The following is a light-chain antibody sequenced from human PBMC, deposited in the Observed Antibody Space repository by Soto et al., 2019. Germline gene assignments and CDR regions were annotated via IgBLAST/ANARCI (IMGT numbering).Light chain of an antibody. J-gene: IGKJ1*01. CDR1: QTVGDN. Sequence: ETAMTQSPVTLSLSPGERATLSCRASQTVGDNVAWYRQKPGQPPSLLIYGASTRAPGVPARFSGSGSGTDFILTISSLQSEDFAVYYCQQYHNLWTFGQGTKVEIK. CDR3: QQYHNLWT. V-gene: IGKV3-15*01. CDR2: GAS.